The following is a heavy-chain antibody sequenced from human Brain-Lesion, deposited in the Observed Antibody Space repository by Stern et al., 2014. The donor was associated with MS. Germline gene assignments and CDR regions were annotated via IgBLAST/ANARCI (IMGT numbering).Heavy chain of an antibody. D-gene: IGHD3-10*01. J-gene: IGHJ5*01. CDR1: GFTFSNYW. Sequence: EVQLVESGGGLVQPGGSLRLSCAASGFTFSNYWMHWVRQAPGKGLVWVSRVNNDGRRTSYADSVKGRFTMSRDNAKNTLYLQMNSLRVEDTAIYYCARGERRFDSWGQGTLVTVSS. CDR3: ARGERRFDS. V-gene: IGHV3-74*02. CDR2: VNNDGRRT.